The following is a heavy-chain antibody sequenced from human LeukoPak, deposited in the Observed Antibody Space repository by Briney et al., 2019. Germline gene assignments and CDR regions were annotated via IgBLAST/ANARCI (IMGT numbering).Heavy chain of an antibody. D-gene: IGHD6-13*01. CDR1: GFTFSSYD. Sequence: PGGSLRLSCAASGFTFSSYDMHWVRQATGKGLEWVSGIGKAGDTYYSGSVKGRFTISRENAKNSLYLETNSLRAGDTAVYYCTRGAAGFDYWGQGTLVTVSS. CDR2: IGKAGDT. V-gene: IGHV3-13*04. J-gene: IGHJ4*02. CDR3: TRGAAGFDY.